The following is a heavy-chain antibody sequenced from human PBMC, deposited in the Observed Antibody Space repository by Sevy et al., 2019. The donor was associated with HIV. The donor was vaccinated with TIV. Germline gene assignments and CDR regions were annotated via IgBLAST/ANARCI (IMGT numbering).Heavy chain of an antibody. Sequence: SETLSLTCTVSGGSISGYWWSWIRQPAGKGLEWVGRIFSSGLTTYNPSLNSRLTMSVDTSKNQFSLKLTSVSAADTAIYYCARETGLQLSDRWCLYFDPRGQGTLVTVSS. D-gene: IGHD1-1*01. CDR1: GGSISGYW. V-gene: IGHV4-4*07. CDR2: IFSSGLT. J-gene: IGHJ5*02. CDR3: ARETGLQLSDRWCLYFDP.